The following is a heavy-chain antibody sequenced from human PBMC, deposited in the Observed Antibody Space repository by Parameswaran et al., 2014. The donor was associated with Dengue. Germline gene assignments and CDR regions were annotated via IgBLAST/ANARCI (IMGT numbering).Heavy chain of an antibody. J-gene: IGHJ4*02. CDR3: ARAPLRSSGRTYFDY. Sequence: WIRQPQEGLEWVAVISYDGSNKYYADSVKGRFTISRDNSKNTLYLQMNSLRAEDTAVYYCARAPLRSSGRTYFDYWGQGTLVTVSS. D-gene: IGHD6-19*01. V-gene: IGHV3-30-3*01. CDR2: ISYDGSNK.